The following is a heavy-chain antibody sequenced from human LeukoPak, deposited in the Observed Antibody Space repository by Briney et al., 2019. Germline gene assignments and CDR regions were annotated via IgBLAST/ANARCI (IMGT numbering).Heavy chain of an antibody. J-gene: IGHJ4*02. CDR3: ASYGESGYHYYFDY. V-gene: IGHV1-2*02. CDR1: GYTFTGYY. Sequence: ASVKVSCRASGYTFTGYYMHWVRQAPGQGLEWMGWINPNSGGTNYAQKFQGRVTMTRDTSISTAYMELSRLRSDDTAVYYCASYGESGYHYYFDYWGQGTLVTVSS. D-gene: IGHD3-22*01. CDR2: INPNSGGT.